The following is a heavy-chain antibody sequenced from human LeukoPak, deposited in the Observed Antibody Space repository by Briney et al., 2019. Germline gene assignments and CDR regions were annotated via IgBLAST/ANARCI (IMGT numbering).Heavy chain of an antibody. Sequence: GGSLRLSCAASGFTFSYYAMTWVRQAPGKGLEWVSVIYSGGSTYYADSVKGRFTISRDISKNTLYLQMNSLRAEDTAVYYCARDHTGVTAFDFWGQGTLVTVSS. J-gene: IGHJ4*02. V-gene: IGHV3-66*01. D-gene: IGHD2-21*02. CDR3: ARDHTGVTAFDF. CDR2: IYSGGST. CDR1: GFTFSYYA.